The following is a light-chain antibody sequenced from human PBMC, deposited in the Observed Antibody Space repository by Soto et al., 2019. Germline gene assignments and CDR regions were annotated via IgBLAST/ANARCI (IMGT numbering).Light chain of an antibody. J-gene: IGLJ1*01. V-gene: IGLV1-44*01. CDR2: DND. Sequence: QSVLTQPASASGTPGQRVTISASGSSSNIGSNTVSWYQQVPGTAPKLLIYDNDERPSGVPGRFSGSKSGTSASLAISGLQSEDGADYYCATWDDSRNGYVFGPGTKVTVL. CDR3: ATWDDSRNGYV. CDR1: SSNIGSNT.